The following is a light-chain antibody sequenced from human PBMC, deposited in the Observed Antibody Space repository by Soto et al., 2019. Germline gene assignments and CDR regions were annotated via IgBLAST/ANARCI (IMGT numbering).Light chain of an antibody. V-gene: IGLV2-18*02. CDR3: SSFTNSNTWV. CDR2: EVT. Sequence: QSALTQPPSVSGSPGQSVTISCTGTSSDFGIYNRVSWYQQSPGTAPKLIIYEVTNRPSGVPDRFSGSKSGNTASLTISGLQAEDEADYYCSSFTNSNTWVLGGGNKLTVL. CDR1: SSDFGIYNR. J-gene: IGLJ3*02.